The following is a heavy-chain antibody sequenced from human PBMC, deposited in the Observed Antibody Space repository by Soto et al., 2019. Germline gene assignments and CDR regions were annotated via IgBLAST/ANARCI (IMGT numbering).Heavy chain of an antibody. Sequence: EVQLLESGGGLVQPGGSLRLSCAASGFTFSTFDMSWVRQAPGKGLEWVSAILCSTGNTYYADSVKGRFTISKDNSKNTLFLHMNSLRPEDTALYYCTKGAWLDYWGQGMLVTVSS. V-gene: IGHV3-23*01. D-gene: IGHD3-9*01. CDR2: ILCSTGNT. CDR1: GFTFSTFD. CDR3: TKGAWLDY. J-gene: IGHJ4*02.